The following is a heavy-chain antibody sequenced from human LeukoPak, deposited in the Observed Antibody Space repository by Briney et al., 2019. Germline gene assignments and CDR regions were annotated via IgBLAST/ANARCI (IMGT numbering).Heavy chain of an antibody. Sequence: PSQTLSLTCTVSGGSISSGGYYWSWLRQHPGKGLEWIGYIYYSGSTNYNPSLKSRVTISVDTSKNQFSLKLSSVTAADTAVYYCARDRSGGIDYWGQGTLVTVSS. D-gene: IGHD3-10*01. CDR2: IYYSGST. CDR1: GGSISSGGYY. J-gene: IGHJ4*02. V-gene: IGHV4-31*03. CDR3: ARDRSGGIDY.